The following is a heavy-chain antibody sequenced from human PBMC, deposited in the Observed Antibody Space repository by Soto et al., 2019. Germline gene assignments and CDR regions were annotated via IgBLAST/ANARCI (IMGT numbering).Heavy chain of an antibody. J-gene: IGHJ4*02. D-gene: IGHD3-22*01. CDR2: VYPADSET. CDR3: ARFLHYDSQHGYIIDY. CDR1: GYAFPNYW. V-gene: IGHV5-51*01. Sequence: PGESLKISCKGSGYAFPNYWIGWLRQMPGKGLEWMGMVYPADSETRYSPSFEGQVTFSADRSTNTAYVQCSRLKASDTAMFYCARFLHYDSQHGYIIDYWGQGTLVTVSS.